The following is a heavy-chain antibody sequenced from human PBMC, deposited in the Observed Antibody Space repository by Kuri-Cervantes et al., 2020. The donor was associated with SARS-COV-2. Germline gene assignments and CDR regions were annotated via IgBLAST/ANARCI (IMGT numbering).Heavy chain of an antibody. CDR2: IRYDGSNK. D-gene: IGHD3-22*01. Sequence: GESLKISCAASGFTFSSYGMHWVRQAPGKGLEWVAFIRYDGSNKYYADSVKGRFTISRDNSKNSLYLQMNSLRAEDTAVYYCARDSSGYTDTWGQGTLVTVSS. CDR1: GFTFSSYG. CDR3: ARDSSGYTDT. V-gene: IGHV3-30*02. J-gene: IGHJ4*02.